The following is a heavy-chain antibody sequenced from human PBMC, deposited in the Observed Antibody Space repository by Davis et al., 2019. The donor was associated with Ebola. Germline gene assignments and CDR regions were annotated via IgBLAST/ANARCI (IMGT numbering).Heavy chain of an antibody. J-gene: IGHJ4*02. CDR3: ARGSQWLGPDY. CDR1: GGSISSSIYY. V-gene: IGHV4-39*07. CDR2: IYYSGST. Sequence: SETLSLTCTVSGGSISSSIYYWGWIRQPPGKGLEWIGGIYYSGSTYYNPFLKSRVTISVDTSKNQFSLKLGSVTAADTAVYYCARGSQWLGPDYWGQGTLVTVSS. D-gene: IGHD6-19*01.